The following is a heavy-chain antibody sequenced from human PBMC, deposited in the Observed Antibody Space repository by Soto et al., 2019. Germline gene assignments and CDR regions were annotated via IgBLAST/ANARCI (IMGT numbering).Heavy chain of an antibody. CDR2: INHSGST. Sequence: SETLSLTCAVYGGSFSGYYWSWIRQPPGKGLEWIGEINHSGSTNYNPSLKSRVTISVDTSKNQFSLKLSSVTAADTAVYYYARGYSSSSGWFDPWGQGTLVTVSS. CDR1: GGSFSGYY. CDR3: ARGYSSSSGWFDP. D-gene: IGHD6-6*01. J-gene: IGHJ5*02. V-gene: IGHV4-34*01.